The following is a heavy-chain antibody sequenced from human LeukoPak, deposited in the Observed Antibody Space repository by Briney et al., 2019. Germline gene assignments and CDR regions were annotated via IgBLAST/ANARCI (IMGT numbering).Heavy chain of an antibody. J-gene: IGHJ6*04. CDR3: ARVTGFGELLPYYYGMDV. CDR1: GGSFSGYY. V-gene: IGHV4-34*01. CDR2: INHSGST. D-gene: IGHD3-10*01. Sequence: SETLSLTCAVYGGSFSGYYWSWIRQPPGKGLEWIGEINHSGSTNYNPSLKSRVTISVDTSKNQFSLKLSSVTAADTAMYYCARVTGFGELLPYYYGMDVWGKGTTVTVSS.